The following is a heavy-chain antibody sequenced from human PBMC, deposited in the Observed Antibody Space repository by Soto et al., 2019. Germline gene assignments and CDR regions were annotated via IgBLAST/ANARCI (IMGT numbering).Heavy chain of an antibody. CDR1: GYSFTSYW. Sequence: LGESLKISCKGSGYSFTSYWIAWVRQMPGKGLEWMAIINPGDSETKYSPSFQGQVTISADKSINTAFLQWGSLKASDTAMYYCARHATYYDILSDYYFDYWGQGTQVTVSS. D-gene: IGHD3-9*01. CDR3: ARHATYYDILSDYYFDY. V-gene: IGHV5-51*01. CDR2: INPGDSET. J-gene: IGHJ4*02.